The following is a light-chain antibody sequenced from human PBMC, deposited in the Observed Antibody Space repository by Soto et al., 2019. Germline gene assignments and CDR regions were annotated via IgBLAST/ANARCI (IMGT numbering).Light chain of an antibody. CDR2: GAS. J-gene: IGKJ1*01. CDR1: QSVSSN. Sequence: EIVMTQSPATLSVSPGERATLSCRASQSVSSNLAWYQQKPGQAPRLLIYGASTRATAIPARFSGSGSATEFTLTISSLQSEDFAVYYCQQYNNWPVTFGQGTKVEI. CDR3: QQYNNWPVT. V-gene: IGKV3-15*01.